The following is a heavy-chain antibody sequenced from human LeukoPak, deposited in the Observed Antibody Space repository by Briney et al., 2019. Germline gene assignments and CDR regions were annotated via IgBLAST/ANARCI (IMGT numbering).Heavy chain of an antibody. CDR2: MNPNSGNT. V-gene: IGHV1-8*03. CDR1: GYTFTSYD. CDR3: ARGPGRGYRLLLTGVYYYYMDV. J-gene: IGHJ6*03. D-gene: IGHD2-2*01. Sequence: ASVKVSCKASGYTFTSYDINWVRQATGQGLEWMGWMNPNSGNTGYAQKFQGRVTITRNTSISTAYMELSSLRSEDTAVYYCARGPGRGYRLLLTGVYYYYMDVWGKGTTVTVSS.